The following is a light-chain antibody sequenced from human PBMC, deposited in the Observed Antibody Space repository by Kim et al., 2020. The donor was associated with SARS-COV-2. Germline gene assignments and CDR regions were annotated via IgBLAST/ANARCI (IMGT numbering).Light chain of an antibody. CDR3: SSYTTTSAVV. CDR2: DVT. J-gene: IGLJ2*01. CDR1: SSDIGGYNY. V-gene: IGLV2-14*03. Sequence: GESITISCSGSSSDIGGYNYVSWYQQHPGKAPKLMIYDVTKRPSGVPDRFSGSKSANMASLTIFGLQAEDEADYYCSSYTTTSAVVFGGGTQLTVL.